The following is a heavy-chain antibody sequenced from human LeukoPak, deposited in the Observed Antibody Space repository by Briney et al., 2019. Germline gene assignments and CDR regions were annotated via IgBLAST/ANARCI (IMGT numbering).Heavy chain of an antibody. CDR1: GFTFSSYG. CDR3: ARSQITMVRGVPNYYGMDV. V-gene: IGHV3-33*01. CDR2: IWYDGSNK. J-gene: IGHJ6*02. Sequence: GGSLRLSCAASGFTFSSYGMHWVRQAPGKGLEWVAVIWYDGSNKYYADSVKGRFTISRDNSKNTLYLQMNSLRAEDTAVYYCARSQITMVRGVPNYYGMDVWGQGTTVTVSS. D-gene: IGHD3-10*01.